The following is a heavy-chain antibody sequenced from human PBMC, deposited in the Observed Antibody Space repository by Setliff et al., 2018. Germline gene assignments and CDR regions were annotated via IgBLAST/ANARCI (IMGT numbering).Heavy chain of an antibody. CDR2: IKEDGSET. CDR3: ARDRLTSARYWTSDY. V-gene: IGHV3-7*01. D-gene: IGHD2-8*02. J-gene: IGHJ4*02. CDR1: GFTLSTYN. Sequence: GGSLRLSCAASGFTLSTYNMNWVRQAPGKGLEWVANIKEDGSETYYGGSVKGRFTISRDNAKNSVFLDMNSLRVDDTATYYCARDRLTSARYWTSDYWGQGTLVTVSS.